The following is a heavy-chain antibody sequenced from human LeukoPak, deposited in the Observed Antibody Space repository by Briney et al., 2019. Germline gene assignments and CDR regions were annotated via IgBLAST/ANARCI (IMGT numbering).Heavy chain of an antibody. V-gene: IGHV3-23*01. Sequence: GGSLRLSCAASGFTFSSYAMSWVRQAPGKGLEWVSVISGSGANTYYADSVKGRFTFSRDNSKNTLYLQMNSLRAEDTAVYYCAKSLRSYYYYYGMDVWGQGTTVTVSS. CDR2: ISGSGANT. D-gene: IGHD1-14*01. CDR3: AKSLRSYYYYYGMDV. J-gene: IGHJ6*02. CDR1: GFTFSSYA.